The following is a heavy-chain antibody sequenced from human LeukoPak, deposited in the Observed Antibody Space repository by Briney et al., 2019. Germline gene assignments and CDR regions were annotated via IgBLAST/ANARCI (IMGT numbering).Heavy chain of an antibody. CDR2: ISRSGNTI. Sequence: GGSLRLSCAASGFTFTTYEMNWVRQAPGKGLEWVSYISRSGNTIFYADSVKGRFTISRDNAKNSLYLQMNSLRAEDTAVYYCARDLLVYFDYWGQGTLVTVS. J-gene: IGHJ4*02. CDR3: ARDLLVYFDY. CDR1: GFTFTTYE. V-gene: IGHV3-48*03.